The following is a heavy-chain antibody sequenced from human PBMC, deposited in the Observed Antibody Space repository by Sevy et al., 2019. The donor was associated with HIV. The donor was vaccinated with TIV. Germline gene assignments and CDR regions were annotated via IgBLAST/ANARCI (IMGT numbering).Heavy chain of an antibody. Sequence: QLVGSLRLSCAVSGFAVSDNCMSWVRQSPGKGLEWVSVIFSGGRTSYADSVKGRFTVSRDGSKNTLYLQMDNLRAEDTATYYCARDRVVHNDYIFVAYYYGMDVWGQGTTVTVSS. V-gene: IGHV3-53*01. J-gene: IGHJ6*02. D-gene: IGHD4-4*01. CDR3: ARDRVVHNDYIFVAYYYGMDV. CDR1: GFAVSDNC. CDR2: IFSGGRT.